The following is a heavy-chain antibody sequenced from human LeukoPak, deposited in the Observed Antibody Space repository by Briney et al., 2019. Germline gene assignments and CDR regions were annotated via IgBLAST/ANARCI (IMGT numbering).Heavy chain of an antibody. CDR1: GFTFSSHS. CDR3: ARGGSGSYNMFDY. Sequence: GGSLRLSCAASGFTFSSHSMNWVRQAPGKGLEWVSSISSSSSYIYYADSVKGRFTISRDNAKNSLYLQMNSLRAEDTAVYYCARGGSGSYNMFDYWGQGTLVTVSS. D-gene: IGHD1-26*01. J-gene: IGHJ4*02. CDR2: ISSSSSYI. V-gene: IGHV3-21*01.